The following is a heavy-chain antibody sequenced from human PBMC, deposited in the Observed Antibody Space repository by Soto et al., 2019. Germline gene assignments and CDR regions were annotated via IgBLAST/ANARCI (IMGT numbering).Heavy chain of an antibody. V-gene: IGHV4-39*01. CDR1: GGSISSSSYY. D-gene: IGHD1-26*01. Sequence: QLQLQESGPGLVKPSETLSLTCTVSGGSISSSSYYWGWIRQPPGKGLEWIGSIYYSGSTYYNPSLKSRVTISVDTSKNQFSLKLSSVTAADTAVYYCARLIVGATLWFDPWGQGTLVTVSS. CDR3: ARLIVGATLWFDP. J-gene: IGHJ5*02. CDR2: IYYSGST.